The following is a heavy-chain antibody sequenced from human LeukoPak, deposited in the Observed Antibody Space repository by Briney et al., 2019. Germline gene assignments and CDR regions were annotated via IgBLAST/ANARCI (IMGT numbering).Heavy chain of an antibody. Sequence: SQTLSLTCAVSGGSISSGGYSWSWIRQPPGKGLEWIGYIYHSGSTYYNPSLKSRVTISVDRSKNQFSLKLSSVTAADTAVYYCARGELGTMVRGVTQFDYWGQGTLVTVSS. CDR1: GGSISSGGYS. J-gene: IGHJ4*02. CDR3: ARGELGTMVRGVTQFDY. CDR2: IYHSGST. V-gene: IGHV4-30-2*01. D-gene: IGHD3-10*01.